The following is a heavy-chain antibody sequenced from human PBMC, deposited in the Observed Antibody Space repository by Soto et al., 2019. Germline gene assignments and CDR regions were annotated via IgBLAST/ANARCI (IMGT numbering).Heavy chain of an antibody. CDR2: IIPILGIA. J-gene: IGHJ3*02. CDR3: ARDRGDGYNNI. V-gene: IGHV1-69*08. D-gene: IGHD5-12*01. Sequence: QVQLVQSGAEVKKPGSSVKVSCKASGGTFSSYTISWVRQAPGQGLEWMGRIIPILGIANYAQKFQGRVTITADKTTSTAYMELSSLRSEDTAVYYCARDRGDGYNNIWGQGTMVTVSS. CDR1: GGTFSSYT.